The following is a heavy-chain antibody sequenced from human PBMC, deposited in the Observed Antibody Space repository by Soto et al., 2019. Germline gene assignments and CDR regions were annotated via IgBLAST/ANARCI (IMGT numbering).Heavy chain of an antibody. V-gene: IGHV4-39*01. J-gene: IGHJ5*02. CDR1: GGSISSSSYY. CDR3: ARQGRPHGKYNWFGP. Sequence: PSLTCTVSGGSISSSSYYWGWIRQPPGKGLEWIGSIYYSGSTYYTPSLKSRVTISVDTSKNQFSLKLSSVTAADTAVYYCARQGRPHGKYNWFGPWGQGTMVTVSS. CDR2: IYYSGST. D-gene: IGHD1-26*01.